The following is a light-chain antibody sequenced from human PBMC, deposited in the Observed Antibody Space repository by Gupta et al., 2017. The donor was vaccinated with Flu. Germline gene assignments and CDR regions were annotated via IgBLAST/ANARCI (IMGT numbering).Light chain of an antibody. CDR3: QEYNSAPFT. J-gene: IGKJ3*01. Sequence: GDRVTITCRASQGISNYLAWYQQKPGKVPKLLIYAASTLQSGVPSRFSGSGSGTDFTLTISSLQPEDVATYYCQEYNSAPFTFGPGTKVDIK. CDR2: AAS. CDR1: QGISNY. V-gene: IGKV1-27*01.